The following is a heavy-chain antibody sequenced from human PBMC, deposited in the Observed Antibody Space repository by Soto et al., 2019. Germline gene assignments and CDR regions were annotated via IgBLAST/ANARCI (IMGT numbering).Heavy chain of an antibody. V-gene: IGHV5-51*01. CDR2: IKPGTSDI. Sequence: GESLKIACNGVGYKFGSAWIGWVRQMPGKGLEWMGIIKPGTSDIRYSPSCRGHVTISADEAVSTAYLQWSSLKASDTAMYYCARQLSHICDSWGQGTLVT. D-gene: IGHD3-3*02. J-gene: IGHJ4*02. CDR3: ARQLSHICDS. CDR1: GYKFGSAW.